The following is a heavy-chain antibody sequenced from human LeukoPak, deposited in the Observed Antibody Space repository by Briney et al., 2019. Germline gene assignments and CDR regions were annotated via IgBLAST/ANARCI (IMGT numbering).Heavy chain of an antibody. D-gene: IGHD2-2*02. CDR3: ARGATGYCSSTSCYSFWFDP. CDR1: GGSISSGDYY. V-gene: IGHV4-30-4*01. J-gene: IGHJ5*02. Sequence: TLSLTCTVSGGSISSGDYYWSWIRQPPGKGLEWIGYIYYSGSTYYNPSLKSRVTISVDTSKNQFSLKLSSVTAADTAVYYCARGATGYCSSTSCYSFWFDPWGQGTLVTVSS. CDR2: IYYSGST.